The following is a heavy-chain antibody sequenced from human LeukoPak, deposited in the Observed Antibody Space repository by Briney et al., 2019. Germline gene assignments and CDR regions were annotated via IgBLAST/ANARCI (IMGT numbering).Heavy chain of an antibody. V-gene: IGHV3-30*03. CDR1: GFSLSSYD. CDR2: ISYDGSDK. CDR3: ARVLSGSYDNYFDY. Sequence: PGGSLRLSCAASGFSLSSYDMHSGRPGPGKGLEWVSVISYDGSDKYYVDSVKGRFTISRDNSKNTLYLQMNSLKAEDAAVYYCARVLSGSYDNYFDYWGQGTLVTVSS. D-gene: IGHD1-26*01. J-gene: IGHJ4*02.